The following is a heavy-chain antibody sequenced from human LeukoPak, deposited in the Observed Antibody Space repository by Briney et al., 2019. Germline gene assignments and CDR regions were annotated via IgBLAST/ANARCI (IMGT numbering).Heavy chain of an antibody. Sequence: SETLSLTCAVSGYSISSGYYWGWIRQPPGKGLEWIGSIYHSGSTYYNPSLKSRVTISVDTSKNQFSLKLSSVTAADTAVYYCARGRGYSYGFSFDYWGQGTLVTVSS. CDR3: ARGRGYSYGFSFDY. CDR2: IYHSGST. CDR1: GYSISSGYY. J-gene: IGHJ4*02. V-gene: IGHV4-38-2*01. D-gene: IGHD5-18*01.